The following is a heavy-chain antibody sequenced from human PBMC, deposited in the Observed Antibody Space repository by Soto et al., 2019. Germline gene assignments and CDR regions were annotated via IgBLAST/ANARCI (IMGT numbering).Heavy chain of an antibody. Sequence: QMQLVQSGPEVKKPGTSVKVSCKASGFTFTSSAVQWVRQARGQRLEWIGWIVVGSGNTNYAQKFQERVTITRDMSTSTAYMELSSLRSEDTAVYYCAADTRDYYYYGMDVWGQGTTVTVSS. V-gene: IGHV1-58*01. CDR1: GFTFTSSA. J-gene: IGHJ6*02. D-gene: IGHD3-3*01. CDR2: IVVGSGNT. CDR3: AADTRDYYYYGMDV.